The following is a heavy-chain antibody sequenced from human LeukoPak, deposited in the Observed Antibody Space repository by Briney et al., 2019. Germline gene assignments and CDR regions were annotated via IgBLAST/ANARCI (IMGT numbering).Heavy chain of an antibody. CDR3: ARSIAAAGTAWFDP. D-gene: IGHD6-13*01. CDR1: GGSISSGDYY. J-gene: IGHJ5*02. Sequence: SQTLSLTCTVSGGSISSGDYYWSWIRQPPGKGLEWIGYIYYSGSTYYNPSLKSRVTISVDTSKNQFSLKLSFVTAADTAVYYCARSIAAAGTAWFDPWGQGTLVTVSS. CDR2: IYYSGST. V-gene: IGHV4-30-4*01.